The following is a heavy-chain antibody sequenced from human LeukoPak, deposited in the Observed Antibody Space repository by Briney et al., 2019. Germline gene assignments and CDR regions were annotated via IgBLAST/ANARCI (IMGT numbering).Heavy chain of an antibody. V-gene: IGHV3-21*01. D-gene: IGHD3-9*01. J-gene: IGHJ4*02. CDR2: ISSSSSYI. CDR3: ARVTRYFDPDY. Sequence: GGSLRLSCAASGFTFSSYSMTWVRQAPGKGLEWVSSISSSSSYIYYADSVKGRFTISRDNAKSSLYLQMNSLRAEDTAVYYCARVTRYFDPDYWGQGTLVTVSS. CDR1: GFTFSSYS.